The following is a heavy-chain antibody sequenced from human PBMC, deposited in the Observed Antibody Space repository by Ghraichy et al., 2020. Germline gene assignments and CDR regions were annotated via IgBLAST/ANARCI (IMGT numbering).Heavy chain of an antibody. J-gene: IGHJ4*02. D-gene: IGHD1-26*01. CDR2: ISTGSTYI. Sequence: GGSLRLSCAASGFTFNSYSMNWVRQAPGKGLEWVSSISTGSTYIDYADSVRGRFTISRDNAKNSLFLQMDSLRADDTAVYYCARDEWDGCGWFDYWGQGTLVSVSS. CDR3: ARDEWDGCGWFDY. V-gene: IGHV3-21*01. CDR1: GFTFNSYS.